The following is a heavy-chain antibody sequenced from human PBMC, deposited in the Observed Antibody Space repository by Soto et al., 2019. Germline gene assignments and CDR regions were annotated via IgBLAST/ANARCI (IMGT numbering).Heavy chain of an antibody. J-gene: IGHJ4*02. CDR2: IWYDGSNK. CDR1: GFTFSSYG. Sequence: QVQLVESGGGVVQPGRSLRLSCAASGFTFSSYGMHWVRQAPGKGLEWVAVIWYDGSNKYYADSVKGRFTISRDNSKNTRYLQMNSLRAEDTAVYYCARDGVGASDYWGQGTLVTVSS. V-gene: IGHV3-33*01. D-gene: IGHD1-26*01. CDR3: ARDGVGASDY.